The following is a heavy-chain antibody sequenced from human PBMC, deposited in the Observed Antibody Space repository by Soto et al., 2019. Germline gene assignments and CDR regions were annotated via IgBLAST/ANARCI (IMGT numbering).Heavy chain of an antibody. J-gene: IGHJ4*02. CDR3: TTEGLRYY. D-gene: IGHD2-15*01. Sequence: ASVKVSCKASGYTFTSYGISWVRQAPGQGLEWMGWISAYNGNTNYAQKLQGRVTMTTDTSTSTAYMELRSLITEDTAVYFCTTEGLRYYWGQGTLVTVSS. CDR2: ISAYNGNT. CDR1: GYTFTSYG. V-gene: IGHV1-18*04.